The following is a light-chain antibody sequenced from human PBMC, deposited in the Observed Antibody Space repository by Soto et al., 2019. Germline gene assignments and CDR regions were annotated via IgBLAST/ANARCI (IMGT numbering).Light chain of an antibody. V-gene: IGKV3-20*01. CDR3: QQYGSSPRT. CDR1: QSVSSSH. Sequence: EIVLTQSPGTLSLSPVERATLSGRASQSVSSSHLAWYQQKPGQAPRLLISGASSRATGIPDRFTGSGSGTDFTLTISRLEPEDFAVYYCQQYGSSPRTFGQGTKVDI. J-gene: IGKJ1*01. CDR2: GAS.